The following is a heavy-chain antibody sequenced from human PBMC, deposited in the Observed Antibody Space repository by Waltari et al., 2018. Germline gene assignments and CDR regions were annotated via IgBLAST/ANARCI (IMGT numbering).Heavy chain of an antibody. J-gene: IGHJ3*02. CDR2: IYPGASDT. CDR1: GYSFTSYW. CDR3: ARRYYYDSSAGDAFDI. Sequence: EVQLVQSGAEVKKPGESLKISCKGSGYSFTSYWIGWVRQMPGKGLEWMGIIYPGASDTRYSPSFQGQVTISADKSISTAYLQWSSLKASDTAMYYCARRYYYDSSAGDAFDIWGQGTMVTVSS. D-gene: IGHD3-22*01. V-gene: IGHV5-51*01.